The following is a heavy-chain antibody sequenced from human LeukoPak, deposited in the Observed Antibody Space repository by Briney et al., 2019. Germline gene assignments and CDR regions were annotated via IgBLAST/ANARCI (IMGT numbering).Heavy chain of an antibody. V-gene: IGHV1-2*02. J-gene: IGHJ4*02. D-gene: IGHD2-15*01. CDR1: GYTFTGYY. Sequence: ASVKVSCKASGYTFTGYYMRWVRQAPGQGLEWVGWINPYSGGTKYAQKFQGRVTMTRDTSINTAYMELRRLKSDDTAVYYCARPYCSGGSCHDYFDYWGQGTLVTVSS. CDR3: ARPYCSGGSCHDYFDY. CDR2: INPYSGGT.